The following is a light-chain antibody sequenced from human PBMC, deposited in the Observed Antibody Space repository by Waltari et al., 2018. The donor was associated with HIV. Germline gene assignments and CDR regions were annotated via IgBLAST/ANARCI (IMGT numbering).Light chain of an antibody. Sequence: EIVLTQSPATLSLSPGEGPTLSCRASQSISNYLGWYQQKPGQAPRLLIYDASDRASGIPARFSGSGSGTDFTLTVSSLEPADFAVYYCQQRSNWPFTFGQGTKLEIK. V-gene: IGKV3-11*01. CDR3: QQRSNWPFT. CDR1: QSISNY. CDR2: DAS. J-gene: IGKJ2*01.